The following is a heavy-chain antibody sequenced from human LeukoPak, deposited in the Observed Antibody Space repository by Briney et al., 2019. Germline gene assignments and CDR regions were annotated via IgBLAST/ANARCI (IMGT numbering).Heavy chain of an antibody. CDR3: ARLTEGYGDEDYYYMDV. V-gene: IGHV4-38-2*02. D-gene: IGHD4-17*01. CDR2: IYHSGST. Sequence: SETLSLTCTVSGYSISSGYYWGWIRQPPGKGLEWIGSIYHSGSTYYNLSLKSRVTISVDTSKNLFSLKLSSVTAADTAVYYCARLTEGYGDEDYYYMDVWGKGTTVTISS. J-gene: IGHJ6*03. CDR1: GYSISSGYY.